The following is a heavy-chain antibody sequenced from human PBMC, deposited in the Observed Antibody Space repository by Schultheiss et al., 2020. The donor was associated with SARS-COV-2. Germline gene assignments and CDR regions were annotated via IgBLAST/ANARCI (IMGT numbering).Heavy chain of an antibody. CDR1: GYTFTHYA. CDR3: ARGPYSSTHFDY. D-gene: IGHD6-13*01. CDR2: INAGHGHT. J-gene: IGHJ4*02. Sequence: ASVKVSCKASGYTFTHYAIHWVRQAPGQGLEWMGWINAGHGHTKYSQRFQGRVTVTRDTSASIAYMELRSLSSDDTAVYYCARGPYSSTHFDYWGQGTLVTVSS. V-gene: IGHV1-3*01.